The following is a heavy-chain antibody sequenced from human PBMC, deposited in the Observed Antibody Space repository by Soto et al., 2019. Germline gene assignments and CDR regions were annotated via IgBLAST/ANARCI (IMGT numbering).Heavy chain of an antibody. CDR2: IIPIFRTA. CDR3: ARDSLIPSAADYYFDMAV. J-gene: IGHJ6*02. Sequence: QVQLVQSGAEVKKPGSPVKVSCKASGGEFSNYAISWVRQAPGQGPEWMGGIIPIFRTATYAQKFQGRVTITADDSTRTAYMELSGLTSEDTADYYCARDSLIPSAADYYFDMAVWGQGTTVTVSS. V-gene: IGHV1-69*01. D-gene: IGHD2-21*01. CDR1: GGEFSNYA.